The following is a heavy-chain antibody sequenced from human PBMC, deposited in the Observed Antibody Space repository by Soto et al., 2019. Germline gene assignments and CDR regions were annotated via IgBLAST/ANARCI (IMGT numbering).Heavy chain of an antibody. CDR3: ARAPTVIAAAGYLDC. V-gene: IGHV1-18*01. Sequence: ASVKVSCKASGYTFTSYGISWVRQAPGQGLEWMGWISAYNGNTNYAQKLQGRVTMTTDTSTSTAYMELRSLRSDDTAVYYCARAPTVIAAAGYLDCWGQGTLVTVSS. CDR1: GYTFTSYG. CDR2: ISAYNGNT. J-gene: IGHJ4*02. D-gene: IGHD6-13*01.